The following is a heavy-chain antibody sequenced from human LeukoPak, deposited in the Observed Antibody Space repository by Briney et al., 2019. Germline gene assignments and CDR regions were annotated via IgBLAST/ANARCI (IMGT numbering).Heavy chain of an antibody. Sequence: SETLSLTCVVYGGSLSGFYWSWIRQPPGKGLEWIGEINHSGSTNYNPSLKSRVTMSMDTSKKQLSLRVTSVTAADTAVYYCARASSYDSVTRYDPAWFGPWGQGTLVTVSS. CDR2: INHSGST. CDR1: GGSLSGFY. CDR3: ARASSYDSVTRYDPAWFGP. V-gene: IGHV4-34*01. D-gene: IGHD3-22*01. J-gene: IGHJ5*02.